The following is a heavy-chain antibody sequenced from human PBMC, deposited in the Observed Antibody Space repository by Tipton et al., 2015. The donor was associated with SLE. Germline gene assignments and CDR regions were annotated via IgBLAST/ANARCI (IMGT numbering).Heavy chain of an antibody. D-gene: IGHD3-3*01. CDR2: VSRDGSIT. CDR3: ARDFGVVIDY. V-gene: IGHV3-74*01. J-gene: IGHJ4*02. Sequence: GSLRLSCAASGFTFSTYWMHWVRQAPGKGLVWVSRVSRDGSITTCADSVKGRFTISRDNAKNTLYLQMSSLRAEDTAVYYCARDFGVVIDYWGQGTLVTVSS. CDR1: GFTFSTYW.